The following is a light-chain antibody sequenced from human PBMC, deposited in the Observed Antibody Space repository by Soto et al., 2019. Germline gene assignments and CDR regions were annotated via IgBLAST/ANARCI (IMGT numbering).Light chain of an antibody. J-gene: IGLJ2*01. Sequence: QSVLTQPPSASVTPGQRVTISCSGSRSNIGSNTVNWYQQLPGTAPKLLISSDTQRPSGVPDRFSGSKSGTSASLAISGLQSEDEADYYCVAWDDSLNAVLFGGGTKLTVL. CDR3: VAWDDSLNAVL. CDR1: RSNIGSNT. CDR2: SDT. V-gene: IGLV1-44*01.